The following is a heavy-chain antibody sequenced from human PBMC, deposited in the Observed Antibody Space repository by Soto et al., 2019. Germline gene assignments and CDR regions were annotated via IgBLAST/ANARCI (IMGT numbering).Heavy chain of an antibody. CDR3: ASSPGEGYCSGGSCYPLYNWFDP. CDR1: GGSISSYY. V-gene: IGHV4-59*01. D-gene: IGHD2-15*01. CDR2: IYYSGST. Sequence: TSETLSLTCTVSGGSISSYYRSWIRQPPGKGLEWIGYIYYSGSTNYNPSLKSRVTISVDTSKNQFSLKLSSVTAADTAVYYCASSPGEGYCSGGSCYPLYNWFDPWGQGTLVTVSS. J-gene: IGHJ5*02.